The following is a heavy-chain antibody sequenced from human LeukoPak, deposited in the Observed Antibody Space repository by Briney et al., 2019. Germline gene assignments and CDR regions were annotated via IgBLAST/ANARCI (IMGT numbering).Heavy chain of an antibody. CDR2: INPNSGGT. J-gene: IGHJ4*02. D-gene: IGHD1-7*01. V-gene: IGHV1-2*02. Sequence: GASVKVSCKASGYTFTGYYMHWVRQAPGQGLEWMGWINPNSGGTNYAQKFQGRVTMTRDTSISTAYMELSRLRPDDTAVYYCARVRVRGTGTTDYFDYWGQGTLVTVSS. CDR3: ARVRVRGTGTTDYFDY. CDR1: GYTFTGYY.